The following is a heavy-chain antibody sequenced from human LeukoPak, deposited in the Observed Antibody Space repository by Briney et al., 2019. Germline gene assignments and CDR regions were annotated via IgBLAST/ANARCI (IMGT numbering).Heavy chain of an antibody. V-gene: IGHV4-59*01. J-gene: IGHJ4*02. CDR3: ARVVMKSYYFDY. D-gene: IGHD1-26*01. Sequence: PSETLSLTCTVSGGSISGYYWSWIRQPPGEGLEWIGYIYDSGSTTYNPSLKSRVTISEDTSKNQFSLRLNSVTAADTAVYYCARVVMKSYYFDYWGQGTLVTVSS. CDR2: IYDSGST. CDR1: GGSISGYY.